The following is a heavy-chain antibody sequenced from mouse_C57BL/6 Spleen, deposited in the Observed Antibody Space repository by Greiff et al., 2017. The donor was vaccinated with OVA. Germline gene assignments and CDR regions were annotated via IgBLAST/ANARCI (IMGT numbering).Heavy chain of an antibody. CDR1: GYTFTSYW. Sequence: VQLQQPGAVLVKPGASVKLSCKASGYTFTSYWMHWVKQRPGQGLEWIGMIHPNSGSTNYNQKFKSKATLTVDKSSSTAYMQLSSLTSEDSAVNYCARPSTVEPYAMDYWGQGTSVTVSS. J-gene: IGHJ4*01. CDR2: IHPNSGST. CDR3: ARPSTVEPYAMDY. V-gene: IGHV1-64*01. D-gene: IGHD1-1*01.